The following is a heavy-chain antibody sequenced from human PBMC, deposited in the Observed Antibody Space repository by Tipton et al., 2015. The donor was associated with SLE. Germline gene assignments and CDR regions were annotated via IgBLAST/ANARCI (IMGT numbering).Heavy chain of an antibody. CDR1: GFTFSSYS. CDR2: ISSSSSYI. J-gene: IGHJ4*02. V-gene: IGHV3-21*01. Sequence: SLRLSCAASGFTFSSYSMNWVRQAPGKGLEWVSFISSSSSYIYYADSMKGRFTISRDNAKNSLYLQMNSLRAEDTAVYYCARGQYYYGSSRYPTDYWGQGSLVTVSS. D-gene: IGHD3-22*01. CDR3: ARGQYYYGSSRYPTDY.